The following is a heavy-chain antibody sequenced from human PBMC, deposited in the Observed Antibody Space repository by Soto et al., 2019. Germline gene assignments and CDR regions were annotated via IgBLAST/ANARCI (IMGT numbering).Heavy chain of an antibody. D-gene: IGHD5-18*01. V-gene: IGHV3-7*01. CDR2: IKQDGSEK. J-gene: IGHJ6*02. CDR1: GFRFSSSG. CDR3: ASLDTTLDYYGIDV. Sequence: GGSLRLSCAGSGFRFSSSGMSWVRQAPGKGLEWVAHIKQDGSEKYYVDSAKGRFTISRDNAKTSLYLQMNNLRAEDTAVYYCASLDTTLDYYGIDVWGQGTTVTVS.